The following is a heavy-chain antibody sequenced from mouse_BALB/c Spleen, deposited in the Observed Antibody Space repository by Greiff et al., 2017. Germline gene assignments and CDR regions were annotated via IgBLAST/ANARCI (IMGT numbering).Heavy chain of an antibody. CDR2: IWAGGST. CDR3: ARVHDGYYRELAMDY. V-gene: IGHV2-9*02. J-gene: IGHJ4*01. CDR1: GFSLTSYG. Sequence: VQLVESGPGLVAPSQSLSITCTVSGFSLTSYGVHWVRQPPGKGLEWLGVIWAGGSTNYNSALMSRLSISKDNSKSQVFLKMNSLQTDDTAMYYCARVHDGYYRELAMDYWGQGTSVTVSS. D-gene: IGHD2-3*01.